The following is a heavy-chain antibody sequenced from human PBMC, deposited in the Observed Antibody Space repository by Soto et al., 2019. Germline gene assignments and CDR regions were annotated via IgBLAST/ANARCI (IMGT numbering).Heavy chain of an antibody. V-gene: IGHV1-18*01. CDR3: ATGLLGYCSGGSCYSDS. CDR1: AYTFTNYA. D-gene: IGHD2-15*01. J-gene: IGHJ4*02. CDR2: ISGDNGNT. Sequence: QVQLVQSGAEVKKPGASVRVSCQTSAYTFTNYAVSWVRQAPGQGLEWMGWISGDNGNTIYAQKFQGRVTMTTDTSTRKAYMELRSLRSDDTAVYYCATGLLGYCSGGSCYSDSWGQGTLVTVSP.